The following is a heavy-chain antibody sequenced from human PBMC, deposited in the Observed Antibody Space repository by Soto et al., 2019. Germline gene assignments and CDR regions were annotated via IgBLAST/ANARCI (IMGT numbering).Heavy chain of an antibody. Sequence: GSLRLSCAASGFTFSSYAMSWVRQAPGKGLEWVSAISGSGGSTYYADSVKGRFTISRDNSKNTLYLQMNSLRDEDTAVYYCAKDLYDRLGMASEIWGQGTMGTFSS. D-gene: IGHD3-22*01. J-gene: IGHJ3*02. V-gene: IGHV3-23*01. CDR2: ISGSGGST. CDR3: AKDLYDRLGMASEI. CDR1: GFTFSSYA.